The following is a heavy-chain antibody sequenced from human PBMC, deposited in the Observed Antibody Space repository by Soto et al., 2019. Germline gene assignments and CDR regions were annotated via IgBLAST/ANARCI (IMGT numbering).Heavy chain of an antibody. D-gene: IGHD2-15*01. J-gene: IGHJ6*02. Sequence: QVQLVQSGAEVKKPGASVKVSCKASGYTFTSYYMHWVRQAPGQGLEWMGIINPSGGSTSYAQKFQGRVTMTRDTSTSTVYMELSSLRSEDTAVYYCARTYCSGGSCYSGGVDYGMDVWGQGTTVTVSS. CDR1: GYTFTSYY. V-gene: IGHV1-46*01. CDR2: INPSGGST. CDR3: ARTYCSGGSCYSGGVDYGMDV.